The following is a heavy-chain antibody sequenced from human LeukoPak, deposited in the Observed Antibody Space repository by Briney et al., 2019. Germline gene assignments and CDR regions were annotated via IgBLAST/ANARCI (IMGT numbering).Heavy chain of an antibody. Sequence: SETRCLTCTVSGGSISGDYWSWVRQPPGKGLEGIGCIYNSGITNYNPSLKSRVTVSVDTSKNQFSLKLTSVTAADTAVYYCARLRDGDSFDYWGQGTLVTVSP. V-gene: IGHV4-59*08. D-gene: IGHD5-24*01. J-gene: IGHJ4*02. CDR1: GGSISGDY. CDR2: IYNSGIT. CDR3: ARLRDGDSFDY.